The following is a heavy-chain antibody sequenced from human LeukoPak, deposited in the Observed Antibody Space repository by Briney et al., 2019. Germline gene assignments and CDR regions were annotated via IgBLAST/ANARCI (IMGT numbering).Heavy chain of an antibody. CDR1: GGSISSNAYY. J-gene: IGHJ4*02. CDR2: IYSSVST. V-gene: IGHV4-39*01. Sequence: SETLSLTCTVSGGSISSNAYYWAWIRQPPGKGLEWIGSIYSSVSTYYNPSLKSRVTISVDTSKNQFSLRLSSVTAADTAVYYCARDHGGLDYWGQGTVVTVSS. CDR3: ARDHGGLDY.